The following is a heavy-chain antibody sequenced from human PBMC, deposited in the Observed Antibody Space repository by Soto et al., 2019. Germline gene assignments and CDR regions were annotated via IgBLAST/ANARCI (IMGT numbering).Heavy chain of an antibody. Sequence: PSETLSLTCTVSGGSISSYYWSWIRQPPGKGLEWIGYIYYSGSTNYNPSLKSRVTISVDTSKNQFSLKLSSVTAADTAVYYCARIAVAGTAFDYWGQGTLVTVSS. CDR1: GGSISSYY. CDR2: IYYSGST. CDR3: ARIAVAGTAFDY. V-gene: IGHV4-59*01. J-gene: IGHJ4*02. D-gene: IGHD6-19*01.